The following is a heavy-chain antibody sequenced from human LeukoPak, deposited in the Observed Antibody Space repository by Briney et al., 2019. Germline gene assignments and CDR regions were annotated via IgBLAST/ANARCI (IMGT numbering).Heavy chain of an antibody. CDR3: ARAHITIFGVVTYPLDY. CDR2: ISSSSTYI. CDR1: GFTLSTYN. Sequence: GGSLRLSCAASGFTLSTYNMNWVRQAPGKGLEWLSSISSSSTYIYYADSVKGRFTISRDNAKNSLYLQMNTLRVEDTAVYYCARAHITIFGVVTYPLDYWGQGTLVTVSS. V-gene: IGHV3-21*01. J-gene: IGHJ4*02. D-gene: IGHD3-3*01.